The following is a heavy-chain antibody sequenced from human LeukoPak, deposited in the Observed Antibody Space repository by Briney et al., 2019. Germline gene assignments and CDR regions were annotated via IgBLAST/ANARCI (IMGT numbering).Heavy chain of an antibody. CDR2: IYYSGST. CDR3: ARLDVEVGSGPFDY. J-gene: IGHJ4*02. D-gene: IGHD2-15*01. V-gene: IGHV4-39*01. Sequence: PSETPSLTCTVSGGSISSSSYYWGWIRQPPGKGLEWIGSIYYSGSTYYNPSLKSRVTISVDTSKNQFSLKLSSVTAADTAVYYCARLDVEVGSGPFDYWGQGTLVTVSS. CDR1: GGSISSSSYY.